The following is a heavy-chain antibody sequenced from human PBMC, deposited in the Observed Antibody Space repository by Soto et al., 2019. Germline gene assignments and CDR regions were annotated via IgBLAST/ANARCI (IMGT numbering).Heavy chain of an antibody. V-gene: IGHV3-30*18. CDR2: ISDDGSSK. D-gene: IGHD4-17*01. Sequence: QVLLVESGGGVVQPGRSLRISCAVSGFTFSSFGMHWVRQAPGKGLEWVAGISDDGSSKHYADSLKGRFTISRDNSKNTLYRQMDSLGPEDTAVYYCAKDRWGYFGDLNLPGYWCQGTLVTVSS. CDR1: GFTFSSFG. J-gene: IGHJ4*02. CDR3: AKDRWGYFGDLNLPGY.